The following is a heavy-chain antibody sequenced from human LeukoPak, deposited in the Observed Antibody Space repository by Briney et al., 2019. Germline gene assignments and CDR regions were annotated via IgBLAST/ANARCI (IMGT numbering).Heavy chain of an antibody. Sequence: SETLSLTCVVSGDSFSRYYWSWIRQPAGKGLEWIGQIYASGSTIYNPSHASRVTLSIDTSQKQFSLKVRSVTAADTAVYYCAGTAQTTGWSFDYWGQGSQVIVSS. D-gene: IGHD6-19*01. V-gene: IGHV4-4*07. CDR2: IYASGST. J-gene: IGHJ4*02. CDR3: AGTAQTTGWSFDY. CDR1: GDSFSRYY.